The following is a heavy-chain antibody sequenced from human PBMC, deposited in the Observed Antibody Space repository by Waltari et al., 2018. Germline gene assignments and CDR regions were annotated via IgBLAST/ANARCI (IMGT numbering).Heavy chain of an antibody. Sequence: EVQLVESGGGLVQPGGSLRLSCAASGFTFSSYAMSWVRQAPGKGLEWVSAISGSGGSTYYADSVKGRFTISRDNSKNTLYLQMNSLRAEDTAVYYCAKDGDCGGDCYSFYYYYMDVWGKGTTVTVSS. CDR3: AKDGDCGGDCYSFYYYYMDV. D-gene: IGHD2-21*01. CDR1: GFTFSSYA. V-gene: IGHV3-23*04. CDR2: ISGSGGST. J-gene: IGHJ6*03.